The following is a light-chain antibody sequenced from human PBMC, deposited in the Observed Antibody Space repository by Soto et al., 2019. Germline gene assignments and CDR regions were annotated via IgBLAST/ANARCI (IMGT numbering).Light chain of an antibody. CDR2: DAS. CDR1: QSVSGC. CDR3: QQRSTWPT. J-gene: IGKJ5*01. V-gene: IGKV3-11*01. Sequence: EIVLTQSPATLSLSPGERATLSCRASQSVSGCLAWYQQKPGQAPRLLIFDASNRATGIPARFSGSGSGTDFTLTISSLEPEDFAIYYCQQRSTWPTFGQGTRLEIK.